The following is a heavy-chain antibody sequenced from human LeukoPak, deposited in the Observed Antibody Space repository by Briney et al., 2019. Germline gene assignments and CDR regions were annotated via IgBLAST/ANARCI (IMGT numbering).Heavy chain of an antibody. J-gene: IGHJ4*02. Sequence: GASVKVSCKASGYTFTGYYMHWVRQAPGQGLEWMGWINPNSGGTNYAQKFQGRVTMTRDTSTSTVYMELSSLRSEDTAVYYCARDQGIAARGDYWGQGTLVTVSS. CDR3: ARDQGIAARGDY. V-gene: IGHV1-2*02. CDR2: INPNSGGT. CDR1: GYTFTGYY. D-gene: IGHD6-6*01.